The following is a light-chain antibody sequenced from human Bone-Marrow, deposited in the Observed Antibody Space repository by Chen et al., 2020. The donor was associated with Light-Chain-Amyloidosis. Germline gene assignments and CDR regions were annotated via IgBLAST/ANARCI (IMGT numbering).Light chain of an antibody. Sequence: EIVLTQSPGTLSLSPGEGANLSCRASQTISSNYLTWYQQKFGQAPRLLIYGSSSRATGIPDRLTGSESGTDITLTINRLEPGDFAMYYCQQYGTSPLTFGGGTKVEIK. CDR3: QQYGTSPLT. J-gene: IGKJ4*01. CDR2: GSS. CDR1: QTISSNY. V-gene: IGKV3-20*01.